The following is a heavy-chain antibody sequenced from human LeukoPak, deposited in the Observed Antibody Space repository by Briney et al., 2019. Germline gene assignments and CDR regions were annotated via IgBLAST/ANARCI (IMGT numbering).Heavy chain of an antibody. J-gene: IGHJ4*02. CDR3: AKDYGSGSYFDY. CDR2: ISGSGGST. V-gene: IGHV3-23*01. CDR1: GFRFSSYA. Sequence: GESLRLCCAVSGFRFSSYAMTWVRPAQGKGKEWLSAISGSGGSTYYADSVKGRFTISRDNSKNTLYLQMNSLRAEDTAVYYCAKDYGSGSYFDYWGQGTLVTVSS. D-gene: IGHD3-10*01.